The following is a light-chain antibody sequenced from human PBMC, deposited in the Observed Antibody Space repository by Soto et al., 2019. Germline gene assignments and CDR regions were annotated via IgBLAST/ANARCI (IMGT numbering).Light chain of an antibody. V-gene: IGKV3-20*01. J-gene: IGKJ2*01. Sequence: EIVLTQSPGTLSLSPGERATLSCRASQSVSSSYLAWYQQKPGQAPRLLIYGASSRATGIPDRFSGSGSGTDFTLTIRRLEHEDFAVYYCQQYGSSPPYTFGQGTKPEIK. CDR2: GAS. CDR1: QSVSSSY. CDR3: QQYGSSPPYT.